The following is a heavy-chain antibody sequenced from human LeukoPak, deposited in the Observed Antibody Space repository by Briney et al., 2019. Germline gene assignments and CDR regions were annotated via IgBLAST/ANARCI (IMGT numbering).Heavy chain of an antibody. V-gene: IGHV4-4*07. CDR1: GGSISSYD. CDR3: ARTSLAAAEFDY. D-gene: IGHD6-13*01. J-gene: IGHJ4*02. Sequence: SETLSLTCTVSGGSISSYDWSWIRQPAGKGLEWIGRIYTSGSTNYNPSLKSRVTMSVDTSKNQFSLKLSSVTAADTAVYYCARTSLAAAEFDYWGQGTLVTVSS. CDR2: IYTSGST.